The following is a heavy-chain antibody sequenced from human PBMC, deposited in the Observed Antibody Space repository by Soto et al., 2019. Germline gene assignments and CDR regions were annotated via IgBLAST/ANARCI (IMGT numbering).Heavy chain of an antibody. CDR3: ERDLVSSSWHYYYYGMDV. Sequence: GSLRLSCAASGFTFSDYYVSWIRQAPGKGLEWVSYISSSGSTIYYADSVKGRFTISRDKAKNSLYLQMKSLRAEDTAVYYCERDLVSSSWHYYYYGMDVWGQGTTVTVSS. CDR2: ISSSGSTI. CDR1: GFTFSDYY. D-gene: IGHD6-13*01. V-gene: IGHV3-11*01. J-gene: IGHJ6*02.